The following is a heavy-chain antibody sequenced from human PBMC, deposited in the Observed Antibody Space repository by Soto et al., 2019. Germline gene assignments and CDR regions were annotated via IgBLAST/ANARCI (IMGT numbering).Heavy chain of an antibody. CDR1: GFPFNTYA. V-gene: IGHV3-23*01. J-gene: IGHJ5*02. Sequence: GGSLRLSCEASGFPFNTYAMTWFRQHPGMGLEWVSTTSIGGNTDFAESVRGRFSVSRDNSKNTLYLQMTNLRAEDAAIYFCAKDLRPGLVVPTKSGFDPWGQGTRVTVSS. CDR3: AKDLRPGLVVPTKSGFDP. CDR2: TSIGGNT. D-gene: IGHD3-10*01.